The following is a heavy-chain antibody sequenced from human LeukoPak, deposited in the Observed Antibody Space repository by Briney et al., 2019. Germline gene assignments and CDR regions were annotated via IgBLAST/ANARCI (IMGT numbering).Heavy chain of an antibody. CDR3: ARGWTPNYDFWSGPKYYFDN. CDR1: GYTFTGYY. CDR2: MNPNSGNT. V-gene: IGHV1-8*02. J-gene: IGHJ4*02. D-gene: IGHD3-3*01. Sequence: GASVKVSCKASGYTFTGYYMHWVRQATGQGLEWMGWMNPNSGNTGYAQKFQGRVTMTRNTSISTAYMELSSLRSDDTAIYYCARGWTPNYDFWSGPKYYFDNWGQGTLVTVSS.